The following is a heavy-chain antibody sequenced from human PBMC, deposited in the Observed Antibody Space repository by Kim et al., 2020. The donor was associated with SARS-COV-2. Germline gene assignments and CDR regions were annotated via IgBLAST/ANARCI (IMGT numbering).Heavy chain of an antibody. D-gene: IGHD1-7*01. CDR2: IIPIFGTA. CDR3: ARWLGRGYNWNYAAFDI. V-gene: IGHV1-69*13. J-gene: IGHJ3*02. Sequence: SVKVSCKASGGTFSSYAISWVRQAPGQGLEWMGGIIPIFGTANYAQKFQGRVTITADESTSTAYMELSSLRSEDTAVYYCARWLGRGYNWNYAAFDIWGQGTMVTVSS. CDR1: GGTFSSYA.